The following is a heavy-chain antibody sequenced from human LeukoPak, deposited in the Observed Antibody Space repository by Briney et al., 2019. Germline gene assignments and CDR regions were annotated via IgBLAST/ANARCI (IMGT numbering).Heavy chain of an antibody. Sequence: GESLRLSCAASGFTFSSYGMNWVRQTPGKGLEWVSFISSSSSYIYYGDSVKGRFTISRDNAKNSLFLQMNSLRAEDTAVYYCARDLRPYSGYDNLAFDIWGQGTMVTVSS. D-gene: IGHD5-12*01. V-gene: IGHV3-21*01. J-gene: IGHJ3*02. CDR2: ISSSSSYI. CDR1: GFTFSSYG. CDR3: ARDLRPYSGYDNLAFDI.